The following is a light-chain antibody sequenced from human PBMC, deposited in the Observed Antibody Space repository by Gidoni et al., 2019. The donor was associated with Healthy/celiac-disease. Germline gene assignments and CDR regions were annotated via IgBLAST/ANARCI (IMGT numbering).Light chain of an antibody. J-gene: IGLJ3*02. Sequence: SYELTQPPSVSVSPGQTASITCSGDKLGDKYACWYQQKPGQSPVLVIYQDSKRPSGIPERFSGSNSGNTATLTISGTQAMDEADYYCQAWDSPWVFGGGTKLTVL. V-gene: IGLV3-1*01. CDR2: QDS. CDR3: QAWDSPWV. CDR1: KLGDKY.